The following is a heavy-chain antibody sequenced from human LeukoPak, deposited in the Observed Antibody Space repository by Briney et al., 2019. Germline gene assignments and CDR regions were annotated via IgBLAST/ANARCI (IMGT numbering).Heavy chain of an antibody. V-gene: IGHV4-34*01. CDR3: ARVYLGATR. D-gene: IGHD1-26*01. CDR2: INHSGST. J-gene: IGHJ4*02. Sequence: PSETLSLTCAVYGGSFSGYYWSWIRQPPGRGLEWIGEINHSGSTNYNPSLKSRVTISVDTSKNQFSLKLSSVTAADTAVYYCARVYLGATRWGQGTLVTVSS. CDR1: GGSFSGYY.